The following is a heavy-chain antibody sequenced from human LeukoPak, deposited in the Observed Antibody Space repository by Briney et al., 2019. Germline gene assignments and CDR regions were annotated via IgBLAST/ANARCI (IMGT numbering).Heavy chain of an antibody. CDR3: ARLADAGITIFGPRYYGMDV. CDR1: GYTFTSYD. J-gene: IGHJ6*02. D-gene: IGHD3-3*01. V-gene: IGHV1-8*01. Sequence: ASVKVSCKASGYTFTSYDINWVRQATGQGLEWMGWMNPNSGNTGYAQKFQGRVTMTRNTSISTAYMELSSLRSEDTAVYYCARLADAGITIFGPRYYGMDVWDQGTTVTVSS. CDR2: MNPNSGNT.